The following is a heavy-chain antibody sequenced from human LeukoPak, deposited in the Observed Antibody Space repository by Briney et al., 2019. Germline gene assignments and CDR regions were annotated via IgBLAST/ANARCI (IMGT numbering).Heavy chain of an antibody. CDR1: GFTVSSNY. J-gene: IGHJ5*02. Sequence: GGSLRLSCAASGFTVSSNYMSWVRQAPGKGLEWVSSISSSSNYIYYADSVKGRFTISRDNAKNSLYLQMKSLRAEDTAVYYCARGKTSQNIVTRKTYNWFDPWGQGTLVTVSS. V-gene: IGHV3-21*01. CDR3: ARGKTSQNIVTRKTYNWFDP. D-gene: IGHD2/OR15-2a*01. CDR2: ISSSSNYI.